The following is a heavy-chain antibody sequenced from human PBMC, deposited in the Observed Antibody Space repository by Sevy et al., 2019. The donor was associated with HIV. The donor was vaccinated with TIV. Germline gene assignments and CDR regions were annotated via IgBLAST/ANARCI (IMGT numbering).Heavy chain of an antibody. CDR1: GFSFNSYG. CDR2: ILYDGSNK. CDR3: AKDFVGYSDYPGALEY. Sequence: GGSLRLSCAASGFSFNSYGMFWVRQAPGKGLEWVALILYDGSNKYYADSVKGRFTISRDNSKNTLYLQMSSLRAEDTAVYYCAKDFVGYSDYPGALEYWGQRTLVTVSS. D-gene: IGHD4-17*01. J-gene: IGHJ4*02. V-gene: IGHV3-30*18.